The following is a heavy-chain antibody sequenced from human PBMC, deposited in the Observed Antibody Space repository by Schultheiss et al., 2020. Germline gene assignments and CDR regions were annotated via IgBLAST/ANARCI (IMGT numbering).Heavy chain of an antibody. D-gene: IGHD2-8*01. CDR1: GFTFDEYG. V-gene: IGHV3-9*01. Sequence: SLRLSCATSGFTFDEYGVHWVRQAPGKGLEWVSGISGNSGSIGYADSVKGRFTISRDNAKNSVYLQMNSLRAEDTALYYCTKERYCTSAVCPFDYWGQGILVNVSS. CDR2: ISGNSGSI. CDR3: TKERYCTSAVCPFDY. J-gene: IGHJ4*02.